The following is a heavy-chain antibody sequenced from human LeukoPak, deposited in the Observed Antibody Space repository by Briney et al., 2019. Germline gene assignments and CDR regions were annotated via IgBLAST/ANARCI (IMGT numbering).Heavy chain of an antibody. J-gene: IGHJ4*02. V-gene: IGHV3-30*09. CDR3: AREGSRGYYPY. Sequence: PGGSLRLSCAASESTFSGYPAHWVRQTAGKGLEWVAVISYDGSDKHYGDPVKGRFAISRDNSKNTVYLQMNSLRPEDTAVYYCAREGSRGYYPYWGQGILVTVSS. CDR2: ISYDGSDK. CDR1: ESTFSGYP. D-gene: IGHD3-22*01.